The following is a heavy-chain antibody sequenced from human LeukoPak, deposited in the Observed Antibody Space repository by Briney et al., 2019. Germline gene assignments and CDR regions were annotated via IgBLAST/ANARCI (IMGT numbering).Heavy chain of an antibody. V-gene: IGHV4-31*03. CDR3: ASKIITGKYYFDY. Sequence: SETLSLTCTVSGGSISSGGYYWSWIRQHPGKGLEWIGYIYYSGGTYYNPSLKSRVTISVDTSKNQFSLKLSSVTAADTAVYYCASKIITGKYYFDYWGQGTLVTVSS. CDR2: IYYSGGT. D-gene: IGHD3-16*01. J-gene: IGHJ4*02. CDR1: GGSISSGGYY.